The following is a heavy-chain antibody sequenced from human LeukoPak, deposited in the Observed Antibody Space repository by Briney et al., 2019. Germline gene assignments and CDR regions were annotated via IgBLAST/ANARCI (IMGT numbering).Heavy chain of an antibody. J-gene: IGHJ3*02. V-gene: IGHV5-51*01. Sequence: GESLKISCKGSGYSFTSYWIGWVRQMPGKGLEWMGIIYPGDSDTRYSPSFQGQVTISADKSISTAYLQWSSLKASDTAMYYCARTGIAVAGALDTFDIWGQGTMVTVSS. CDR3: ARTGIAVAGALDTFDI. CDR2: IYPGDSDT. CDR1: GYSFTSYW. D-gene: IGHD6-19*01.